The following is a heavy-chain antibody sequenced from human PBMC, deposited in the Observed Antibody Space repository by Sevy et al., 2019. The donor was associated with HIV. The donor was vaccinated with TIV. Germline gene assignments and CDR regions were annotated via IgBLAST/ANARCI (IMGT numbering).Heavy chain of an antibody. J-gene: IGHJ4*02. CDR1: GFTFSSYS. V-gene: IGHV3-21*01. CDR3: ARGVRDFWSGYPDY. CDR2: ISSSSYI. D-gene: IGHD3-3*01. Sequence: GGSLRLSCAASGFTFSSYSMNWVRQAPGKGLEWVSSISSSSYIYYADSVKGRFTISRDKAKNSLYLQMNSLRAEDTAVYYCARGVRDFWSGYPDYWGQGTLVTVSS.